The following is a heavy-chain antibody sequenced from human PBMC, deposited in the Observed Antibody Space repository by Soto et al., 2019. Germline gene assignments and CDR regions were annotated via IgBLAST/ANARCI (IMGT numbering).Heavy chain of an antibody. CDR3: AGSFKYGSGTFDAFDI. D-gene: IGHD3-10*01. Sequence: APASVKVSCKASGGTFSSYAISWVRQAPGQGLEWMGGIIPIFGTTNYAEKFRGRVSITADESTSTAYVELSSLRSEDTAVYYCAGSFKYGSGTFDAFDIWGQGTMVTVSS. CDR2: IIPIFGTT. J-gene: IGHJ3*02. V-gene: IGHV1-69*13. CDR1: GGTFSSYA.